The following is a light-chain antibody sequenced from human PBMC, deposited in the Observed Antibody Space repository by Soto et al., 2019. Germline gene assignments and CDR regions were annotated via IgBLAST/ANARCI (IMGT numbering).Light chain of an antibody. J-gene: IGLJ1*01. CDR3: AAWDDRLNGAL. CDR1: SSNIGSNT. V-gene: IGLV1-44*01. Sequence: QPVLTQPPSASGTPGQRVTMSCSGGSSNIGSNTVSWYQHLPGTAPQLLIYSDTQRASGVADRFSGSKSGTSASLAISGLQSDDEADYYCAAWDDRLNGALFGTGTQLTVL. CDR2: SDT.